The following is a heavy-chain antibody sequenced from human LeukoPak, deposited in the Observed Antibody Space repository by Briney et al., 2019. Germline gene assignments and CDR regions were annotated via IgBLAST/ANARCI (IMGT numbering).Heavy chain of an antibody. D-gene: IGHD2-2*02. CDR3: AREKRYCSSTSCYNRWFDP. V-gene: IGHV1-2*02. Sequence: GASVKVSCKASGYTFTGYYMHWVRQAPGQGLEWMGWINPNSGGTNYAQKFQGRVTMTRDTSISTAYMELSRLRSDDTAVYYCAREKRYCSSTSCYNRWFDPWGQGTLVTVSS. CDR2: INPNSGGT. CDR1: GYTFTGYY. J-gene: IGHJ5*02.